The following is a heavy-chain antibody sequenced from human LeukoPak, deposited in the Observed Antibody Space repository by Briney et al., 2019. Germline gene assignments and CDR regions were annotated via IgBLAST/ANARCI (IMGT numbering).Heavy chain of an antibody. Sequence: GGSLRLSCTASGFTFSSYTFNWVRQAPGKGLEWVSSISTSHSYIYYADSLKGRFTISRDNAKNSLYLQMNSLRVEDTAVYYCAKSGRYCSGGSCYQEASLDYWGQGILVTVSS. CDR1: GFTFSSYT. CDR2: ISTSHSYI. J-gene: IGHJ4*02. D-gene: IGHD2-15*01. CDR3: AKSGRYCSGGSCYQEASLDY. V-gene: IGHV3-21*04.